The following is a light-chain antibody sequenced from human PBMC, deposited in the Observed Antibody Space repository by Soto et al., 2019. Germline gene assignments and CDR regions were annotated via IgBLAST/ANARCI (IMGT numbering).Light chain of an antibody. J-gene: IGKJ1*01. CDR1: ESVSRN. Sequence: EIVLTQSPGTLSLSPGERATLSCRASESVSRNLAWYQQKPGQAPRLLIYDASTRATGIPDRFSGGGSGTEFTLSISSLEPEDFAVYYCQQRTDWPPWTFGQGTKVDIK. V-gene: IGKV3-11*01. CDR2: DAS. CDR3: QQRTDWPPWT.